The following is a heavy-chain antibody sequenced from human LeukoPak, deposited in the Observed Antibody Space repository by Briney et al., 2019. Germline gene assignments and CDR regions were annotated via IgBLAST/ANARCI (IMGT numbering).Heavy chain of an antibody. CDR3: AKDRSSNWALDY. D-gene: IGHD1-1*01. Sequence: GSLRLSCAASGFPFSSSGMHWVRQAPGKGLEWVAVISYDGSDKYYADSVKGRFTISRDNSKNTLYLQMNSLRAEDTAVYYCAKDRSSNWALDYWGQGTLVTVSS. V-gene: IGHV3-30*18. J-gene: IGHJ4*02. CDR2: ISYDGSDK. CDR1: GFPFSSSG.